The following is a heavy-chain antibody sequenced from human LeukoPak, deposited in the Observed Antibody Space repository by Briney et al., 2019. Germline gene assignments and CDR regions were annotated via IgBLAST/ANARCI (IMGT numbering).Heavy chain of an antibody. CDR1: GGSISNYY. Sequence: PSETLSLTCTVSGGSISNYYWSWIRLPPGKGLEWIGYIYYTGATCYNPSLKSRVTISLDTSKNQFSLKLSSVTAADAAVYYCARAGYSYGTGYYFDYWGQGALVTVSS. J-gene: IGHJ4*02. CDR3: ARAGYSYGTGYYFDY. D-gene: IGHD5-18*01. CDR2: IYYTGAT. V-gene: IGHV4-59*01.